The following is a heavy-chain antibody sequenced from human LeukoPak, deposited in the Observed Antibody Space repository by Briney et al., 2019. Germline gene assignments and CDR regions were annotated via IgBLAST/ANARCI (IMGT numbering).Heavy chain of an antibody. CDR1: GFTFSSYA. V-gene: IGHV3-30-3*01. Sequence: GSLRLSCAASGFTFSSYAMHWVRQAPGKGLEWVAVISYDGSNKYYADSVKGRFTISRDNSKNTLYLQMNSLRAEDTAVYYCAGDVDTAMVFVDYWGQGTLVTVSS. CDR2: ISYDGSNK. CDR3: AGDVDTAMVFVDY. D-gene: IGHD5-18*01. J-gene: IGHJ4*02.